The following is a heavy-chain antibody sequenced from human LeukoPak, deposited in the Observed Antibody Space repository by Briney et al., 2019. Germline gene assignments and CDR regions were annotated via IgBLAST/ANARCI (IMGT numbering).Heavy chain of an antibody. CDR1: GFTFSSYE. CDR2: ISSSGSTI. Sequence: RGALRLTCAASGFTFSSYEMNWVRQAPGEGLEWVSYISSSGSTIYYANSVKGRFTISRDNAKNSLYLQMNSLRAEDTAVYYCARRTRKRDDYFDYWGQGTLVTVSS. V-gene: IGHV3-48*03. CDR3: ARRTRKRDDYFDY. J-gene: IGHJ4*02.